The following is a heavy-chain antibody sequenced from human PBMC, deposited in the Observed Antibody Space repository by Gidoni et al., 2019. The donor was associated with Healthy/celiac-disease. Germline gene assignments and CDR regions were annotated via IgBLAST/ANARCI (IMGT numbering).Heavy chain of an antibody. J-gene: IGHJ4*02. V-gene: IGHV3-30*18. D-gene: IGHD2-21*02. CDR1: GFTFSSYG. Sequence: QVQLVESGGGVVQPGRSLRLSCAASGFTFSSYGMHWVRQAPGKGLEWVAVISYDGSNKYYADSVKGRFTISRDNSKNTLYLQMNSLRAEDTAVYYCAKDLDPIVVVTAIPDFDYWGQGTLVTVSS. CDR2: ISYDGSNK. CDR3: AKDLDPIVVVTAIPDFDY.